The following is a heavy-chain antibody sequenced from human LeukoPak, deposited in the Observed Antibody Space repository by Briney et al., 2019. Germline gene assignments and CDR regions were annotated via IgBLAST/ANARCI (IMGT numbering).Heavy chain of an antibody. CDR1: GYSFTSYW. CDR2: IYPGDSDT. V-gene: IGHV5-51*01. D-gene: IGHD3-3*01. Sequence: GESLKISCKGSGYSFTSYWIGWVRQMPGKGLGWMGIIYPGDSDTRYSPSFQGQVTISADKSISTAYLQWSSLKASDTAMYYCATNSRTPFGVVTYYFDYWGQGTLVTVSS. J-gene: IGHJ4*02. CDR3: ATNSRTPFGVVTYYFDY.